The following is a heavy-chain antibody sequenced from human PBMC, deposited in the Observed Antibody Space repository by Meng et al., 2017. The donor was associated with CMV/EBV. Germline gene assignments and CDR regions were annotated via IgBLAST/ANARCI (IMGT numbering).Heavy chain of an antibody. Sequence: ASVKVSCKASGYTFTSYGISWVRQAPGQGLEWMGWISAYNGNTNYAQKLQGRVTMTTDTSTSTAYMELRGLRSDDTAVYYCARDCSSTSCYRKWYYGMDVWGQGTTVTVSS. CDR3: ARDCSSTSCYRKWYYGMDV. CDR2: ISAYNGNT. V-gene: IGHV1-18*01. D-gene: IGHD2-2*02. CDR1: GYTFTSYG. J-gene: IGHJ6*02.